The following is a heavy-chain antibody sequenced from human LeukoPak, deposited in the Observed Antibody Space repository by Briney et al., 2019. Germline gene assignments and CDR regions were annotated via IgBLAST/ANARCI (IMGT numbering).Heavy chain of an antibody. CDR1: GYTFTSYA. CDR3: ARVGGNYEGLIDY. CDR2: ISAYNGYT. Sequence: GASVKVSCKASGYTFTSYAIGWVRQAPGQGLEWMGWISAYNGYTNYAQSLQGRVTMTTDTSTNTAYMELRSLRSDDTAMYYCARVGGNYEGLIDYWGQGTLVTVSS. V-gene: IGHV1-18*01. J-gene: IGHJ4*02. D-gene: IGHD1-26*01.